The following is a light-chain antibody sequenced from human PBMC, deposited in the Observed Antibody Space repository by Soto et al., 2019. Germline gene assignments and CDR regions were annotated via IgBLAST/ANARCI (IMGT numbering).Light chain of an antibody. CDR2: GAS. J-gene: IGKJ4*01. CDR1: QSVSSN. Sequence: EIVMTQSPATLSVSPGERATLSCRASQSVSSNLAWYQQKPGQAPRLLIYGASPRATGIPGRFSGSGSGTECTLTISSLQSEDFAVYYCQQYNNWPLFGGGTKVEIK. CDR3: QQYNNWPL. V-gene: IGKV3-15*01.